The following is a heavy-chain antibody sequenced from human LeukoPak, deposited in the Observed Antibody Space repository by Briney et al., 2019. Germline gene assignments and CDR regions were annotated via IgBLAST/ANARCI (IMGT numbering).Heavy chain of an antibody. Sequence: PGGSLRLSCAASGFTFSDYYMSWIRQAPGKGLEWVSYITSSSSYTNYAESVKGRFTISRDNAKTSLYLQMNSLRAEDTAVYYCAGGPVDRVATITWYFDLWGRGTLVTVSS. CDR2: ITSSSSYT. D-gene: IGHD5-12*01. CDR1: GFTFSDYY. J-gene: IGHJ2*01. V-gene: IGHV3-11*06. CDR3: AGGPVDRVATITWYFDL.